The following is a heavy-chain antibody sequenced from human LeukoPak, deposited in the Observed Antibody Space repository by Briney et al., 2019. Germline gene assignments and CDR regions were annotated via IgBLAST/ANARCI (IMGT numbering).Heavy chain of an antibody. J-gene: IGHJ4*02. Sequence: ASVKVSCKASGYTFTSYYMHWVRQAPGQGLEWMGIINPSGGSTSYAQKFQGRVTMTRDTSTSTDYMELSSVTAADTAVYYCARVSFFDGGNEIWGQGTLVTVSS. V-gene: IGHV1-46*01. D-gene: IGHD4-23*01. CDR2: INPSGGST. CDR3: ARVSFFDGGNEI. CDR1: GYTFTSYY.